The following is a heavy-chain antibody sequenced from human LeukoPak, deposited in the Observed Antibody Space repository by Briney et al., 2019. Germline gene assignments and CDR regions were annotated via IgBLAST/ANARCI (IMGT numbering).Heavy chain of an antibody. J-gene: IGHJ3*02. CDR2: ISNDGNDK. CDR1: GFTLSSYA. Sequence: GRSLRLSCAASGFTLSSYAMHWVRQAAGKGLEWVAVISNDGNDKYHADSVKGRFTISRDNSKNTLYLQMNSLRAEDTAVYYCARDEYYDSSGSDAFDIWGQGTMATVSS. V-gene: IGHV3-30-3*01. D-gene: IGHD3-22*01. CDR3: ARDEYYDSSGSDAFDI.